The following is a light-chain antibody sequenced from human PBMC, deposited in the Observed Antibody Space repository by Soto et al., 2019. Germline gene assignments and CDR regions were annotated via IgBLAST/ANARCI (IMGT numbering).Light chain of an antibody. CDR3: QQYNIYSRT. Sequence: DIQMTQSPSTLSASVGDRVTITCRASQSISSWLAWYQQKPGKAHKLLIYKASSLESGVPSRFSGSGSGTEFTLTISSLQPEDFATYYCQQYNIYSRTFGQGTKVEIK. CDR2: KAS. V-gene: IGKV1-5*03. CDR1: QSISSW. J-gene: IGKJ1*01.